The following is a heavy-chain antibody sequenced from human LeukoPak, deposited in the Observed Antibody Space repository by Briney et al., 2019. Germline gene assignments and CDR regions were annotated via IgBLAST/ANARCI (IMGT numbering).Heavy chain of an antibody. CDR3: ARGRKTFTIFGVVTPPLWFDP. CDR2: INHSGST. J-gene: IGHJ5*02. V-gene: IGHV4-34*01. CDR1: GGSFSGYY. Sequence: SETLSLTCAVYGGSFSGYYWSWIRQPPGRGLEWIGEINHSGSTNYNPSLKSRVTISVDTSKNQFSLKLSSVTAADTAVYYCARGRKTFTIFGVVTPPLWFDPWGQGTLSPSPQ. D-gene: IGHD3-3*01.